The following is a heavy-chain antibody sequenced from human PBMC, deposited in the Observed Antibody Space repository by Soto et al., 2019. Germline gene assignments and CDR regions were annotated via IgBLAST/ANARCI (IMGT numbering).Heavy chain of an antibody. CDR2: ISGSGGST. Sequence: QPGGSLRLSCAASGFTFSSYAMSWVRQAPGKGLEWVSAISGSGGSTYYADSVKGRFTISRDNSKNTLYLQMNSLRAEDTAVYYCAKGLILSYSSSWYEAAFDIWGQGTMVTVSS. J-gene: IGHJ3*02. V-gene: IGHV3-23*01. CDR1: GFTFSSYA. CDR3: AKGLILSYSSSWYEAAFDI. D-gene: IGHD6-13*01.